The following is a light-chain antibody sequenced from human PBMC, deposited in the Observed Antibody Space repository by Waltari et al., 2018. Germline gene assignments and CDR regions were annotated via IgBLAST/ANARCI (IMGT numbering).Light chain of an antibody. J-gene: IGKJ1*01. V-gene: IGKV4-1*01. Sequence: DLVMTQSPDSLAVSLGERATINCKSSQSVLHSSNNQTYLSCSQKKPVQHPNRLMYWASTRDYGVPDRFSGSGYGTEFTLTISSLQAEDVAVYYCQQYFSAPWTFGQGTKVEIK. CDR1: QSVLHSSNNQTY. CDR2: WAS. CDR3: QQYFSAPWT.